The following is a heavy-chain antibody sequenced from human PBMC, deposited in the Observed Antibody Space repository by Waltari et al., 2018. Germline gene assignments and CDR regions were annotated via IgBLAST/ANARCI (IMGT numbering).Heavy chain of an antibody. Sequence: AEVKKAGESLKISCQVSGYKFVTYWIAWVRQTPGKGLEWMGIIYPGDSDTTYSPSFQGQVTISVDKSSSTAYLQWNSLKASDSAVYYCARREHYYDRIGWASYYFDHWGQGTPVTVSA. D-gene: IGHD3-22*01. V-gene: IGHV5-51*01. J-gene: IGHJ4*02. CDR1: GYKFVTYW. CDR3: ARREHYYDRIGWASYYFDH. CDR2: IYPGDSDT.